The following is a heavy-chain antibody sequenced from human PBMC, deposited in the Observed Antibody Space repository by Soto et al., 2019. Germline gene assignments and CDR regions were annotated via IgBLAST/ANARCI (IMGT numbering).Heavy chain of an antibody. CDR2: ISSSSTTK. Sequence: EVQLVESGGGLVQPGESLRLSCAASGFTFSTYSMNWVRQAPGKGLEWVSYISSSSTTKYYADSVQGRFTISRDNAKNSLYLQMNSLTAEDTAVYYCARTFMYDSGSPGYWGQGTLVTVSS. D-gene: IGHD3-10*01. J-gene: IGHJ4*02. CDR3: ARTFMYDSGSPGY. V-gene: IGHV3-48*01. CDR1: GFTFSTYS.